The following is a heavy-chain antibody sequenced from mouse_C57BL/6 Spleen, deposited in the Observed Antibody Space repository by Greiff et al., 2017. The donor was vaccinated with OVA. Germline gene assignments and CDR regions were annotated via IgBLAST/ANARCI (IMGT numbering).Heavy chain of an antibody. J-gene: IGHJ3*01. D-gene: IGHD2-3*01. CDR2: IYPGNSDT. CDR1: GYTFTSYW. V-gene: IGHV1-5*01. Sequence: EVQLQQSGTVLARPGASVKMSCKTSGYTFTSYWMHWVKQRPGQGLEWIGAIYPGNSDTSYNQKFKGKAKLTAVTSASTAYMELSSLTTEDSAVDYCTRPIDDCYCWAYWGQGTLVTVSA. CDR3: TRPIDDCYCWAY.